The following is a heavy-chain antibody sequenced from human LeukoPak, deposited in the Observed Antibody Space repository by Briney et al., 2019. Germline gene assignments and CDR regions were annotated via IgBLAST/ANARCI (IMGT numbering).Heavy chain of an antibody. V-gene: IGHV4-59*12. D-gene: IGHD3-3*01. Sequence: SETLSLTCTVSGGSISSYYWSWIRQPPGKELEWIGYIYYSGSTNYNPSLKSRVTISVDTSKNQFSLKLSSVTAADTAVYYCASTLWGGRLKTHYYYYGMDVWGQGTTVTVSS. CDR1: GGSISSYY. CDR3: ASTLWGGRLKTHYYYYGMDV. CDR2: IYYSGST. J-gene: IGHJ6*02.